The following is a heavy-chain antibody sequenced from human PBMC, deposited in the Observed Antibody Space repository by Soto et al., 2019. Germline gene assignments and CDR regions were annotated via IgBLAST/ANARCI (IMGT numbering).Heavy chain of an antibody. CDR2: IVPMFGTA. J-gene: IGHJ5*02. V-gene: IGHV1-69*12. CDR1: GGTFGTSA. CDR3: ARFGDPRSAFRRGPLGGGWFDP. D-gene: IGHD2-21*01. Sequence: QVQLVQSGAEVKKPGSSVKVSCKASGGTFGTSAITWVRQAPGQGLERMGGIVPMFGTANHAQKFQGRVTITADESTTTAYMDLSSLRSEDTAVYFCARFGDPRSAFRRGPLGGGWFDPWGQGTLVTVSS.